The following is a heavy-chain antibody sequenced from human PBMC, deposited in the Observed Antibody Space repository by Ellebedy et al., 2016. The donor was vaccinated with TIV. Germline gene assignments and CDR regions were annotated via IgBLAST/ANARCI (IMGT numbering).Heavy chain of an antibody. J-gene: IGHJ4*02. D-gene: IGHD5-18*01. Sequence: MPSETLSLTCSVSGGSVNSDHWTWFRQPPGKGLEWIGYLSVDGFSNYNPSLRSRVTIAMDTPKNQFSLRLTSVTAADTAKYYCARVPRGDIFGYFDYWGQGILVTVSS. CDR1: GGSVNSDH. CDR2: LSVDGFS. CDR3: ARVPRGDIFGYFDY. V-gene: IGHV4-59*02.